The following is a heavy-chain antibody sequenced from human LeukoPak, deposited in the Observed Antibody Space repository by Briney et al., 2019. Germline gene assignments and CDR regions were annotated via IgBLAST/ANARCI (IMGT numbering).Heavy chain of an antibody. Sequence: PSETLSLTCAVYGGSFSGYYWSWIRQPPGKGLEWIGEINHSGSTNYNPSLKSRVTMSVDTSKNQFSLKLSSVTAADTAVYYCARDRDRSQGIRWFDPWGQGTLVTVSS. CDR3: ARDRDRSQGIRWFDP. D-gene: IGHD6-13*01. CDR2: INHSGST. CDR1: GGSFSGYY. V-gene: IGHV4-34*01. J-gene: IGHJ5*02.